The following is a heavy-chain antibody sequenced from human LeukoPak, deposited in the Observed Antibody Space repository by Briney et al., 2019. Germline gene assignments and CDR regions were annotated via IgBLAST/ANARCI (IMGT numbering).Heavy chain of an antibody. V-gene: IGHV1-2*04. Sequence: ASVKVSCKASGYTFTGYYMHWVRQAPGQGLEWMGWINPNSGGTNYAQKFQGWVTMTRDTSISTAYMELSRLRSDDTAVYYCARDRYDFWSGYFDYYYYYYMDVWGKGTTVTVSS. J-gene: IGHJ6*03. CDR3: ARDRYDFWSGYFDYYYYYYMDV. CDR2: INPNSGGT. CDR1: GYTFTGYY. D-gene: IGHD3-3*01.